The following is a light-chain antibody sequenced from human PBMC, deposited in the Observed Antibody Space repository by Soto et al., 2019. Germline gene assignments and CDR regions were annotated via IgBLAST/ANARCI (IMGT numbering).Light chain of an antibody. V-gene: IGKV3-20*01. J-gene: IGKJ4*01. CDR2: GAS. CDR3: QQYGSSPLT. Sequence: EVVLTQSPGTLSLSPGERATLSSRASQSVSNNYLAWYQQKPGQAPRLLIYGASNRATGIPDRFSGSGSGTDFTLTISRLEPEDFAVYYCQQYGSSPLTFGGGTKVAIK. CDR1: QSVSNNY.